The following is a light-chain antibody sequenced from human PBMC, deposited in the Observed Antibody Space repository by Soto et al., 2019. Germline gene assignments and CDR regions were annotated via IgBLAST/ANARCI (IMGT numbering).Light chain of an antibody. Sequence: EIVMTQSPATLSVSPGERATLSCRASQSVTNYLSWYQQRPGQGPRLLIFDASNRATGTPPRFSGSGSGTDFTLTISSLEPEDFAVYYCQQHSNWPGLITFGQGTRLEIK. J-gene: IGKJ5*01. V-gene: IGKV3-11*01. CDR1: QSVTNY. CDR3: QQHSNWPGLIT. CDR2: DAS.